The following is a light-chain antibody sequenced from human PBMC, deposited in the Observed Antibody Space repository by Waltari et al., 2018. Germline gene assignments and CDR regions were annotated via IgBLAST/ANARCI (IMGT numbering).Light chain of an antibody. Sequence: DIQLTQSPSFLSASVGDRVTITCRASQDISTYLAWYQQKPGKAPKLLIHSVSTLQAGVPSRFSGGGSGTEFTLTISSLQPEDFATYYCQQLKSYPRTFGQGTKLEIK. CDR3: QQLKSYPRT. CDR2: SVS. CDR1: QDISTY. V-gene: IGKV1-9*01. J-gene: IGKJ2*02.